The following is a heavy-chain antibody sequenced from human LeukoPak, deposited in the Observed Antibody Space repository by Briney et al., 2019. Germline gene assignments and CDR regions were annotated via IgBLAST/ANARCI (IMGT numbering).Heavy chain of an antibody. CDR3: ARVPGGFDP. Sequence: SETLSLTCAVYGGSFSGYYWSWIRQPPGKGLEWIGEINHSGSTNYNPSLKSQVTISVDTSKNQFSLKLSSVTAADTAVYYCARVPGGFDPWGQGTLVTVSS. J-gene: IGHJ5*02. V-gene: IGHV4-34*01. CDR1: GGSFSGYY. CDR2: INHSGST.